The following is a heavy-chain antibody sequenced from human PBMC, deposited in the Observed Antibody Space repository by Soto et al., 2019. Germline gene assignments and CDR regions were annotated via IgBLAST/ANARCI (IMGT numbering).Heavy chain of an antibody. V-gene: IGHV3-30-3*01. Sequence: QVQLVESGGGVVQPGRSLRLSCAASGFTFSSYAMHWVRQAPGKGLEWVAVISYDGSNKYYAESVKGRFTISRDNSKKTLYLQMNSLRAEDTAVYYCARPQRQQLGYYCFGMDVCGQGTTVTVSS. CDR2: ISYDGSNK. CDR3: ARPQRQQLGYYCFGMDV. D-gene: IGHD6-13*01. J-gene: IGHJ6*02. CDR1: GFTFSSYA.